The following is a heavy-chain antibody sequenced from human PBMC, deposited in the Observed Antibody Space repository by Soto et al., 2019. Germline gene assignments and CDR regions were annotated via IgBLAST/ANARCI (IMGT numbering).Heavy chain of an antibody. V-gene: IGHV3-23*01. CDR1: GFTFSNYA. CDR3: AFGNLSYYFDF. Sequence: GGSLSLSCAASGFTFSNYAMTWVRQAPGKGLEWVSTISGSGISTYYADSVKGRFTISRDNSRTTLSLQMNSLRAEDTAVYHCAFGNLSYYFDFWGQGTPVTVSS. CDR2: ISGSGIST. D-gene: IGHD3-16*01. J-gene: IGHJ4*02.